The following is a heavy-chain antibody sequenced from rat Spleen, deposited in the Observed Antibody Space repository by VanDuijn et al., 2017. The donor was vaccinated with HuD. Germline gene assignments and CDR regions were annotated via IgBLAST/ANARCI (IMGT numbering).Heavy chain of an antibody. Sequence: EVQLVESDGGLVQPGRSLKLSCAASGFIFSDYYMAWVRQAPTKGLEWVATISYDGSKTYYRDSVKGRLTISRDNARSTLNLHMDSLRSEDTAIYYCARHEDYSGLDYWGQGVMVTVSS. J-gene: IGHJ2*01. CDR1: GFIFSDYY. V-gene: IGHV5-29*01. D-gene: IGHD1-1*01. CDR2: ISYDGSKT. CDR3: ARHEDYSGLDY.